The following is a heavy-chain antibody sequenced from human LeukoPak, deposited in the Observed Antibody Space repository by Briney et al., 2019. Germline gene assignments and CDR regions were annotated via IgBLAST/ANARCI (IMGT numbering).Heavy chain of an antibody. CDR1: GFTFSSYW. D-gene: IGHD2-15*01. CDR3: EAGGGGMDA. CDR2: IKQDGSEK. Sequence: PGGSLRLSCAASGFTFSSYWTSWVRQAPGKGLEWVANIKQDGSEKYYVDSVKGRFTISRDNAKNSLYLQMNSLRAEDTAVCYCEAGGGGMDAWGQGTTVTVSS. J-gene: IGHJ6*02. V-gene: IGHV3-7*03.